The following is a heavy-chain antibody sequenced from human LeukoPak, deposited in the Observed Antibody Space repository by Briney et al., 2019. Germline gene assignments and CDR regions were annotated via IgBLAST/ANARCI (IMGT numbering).Heavy chain of an antibody. V-gene: IGHV3-74*01. CDR1: GFTFSGYW. CDR2: INGDGSST. CDR3: ARGPPWYFDL. J-gene: IGHJ2*01. D-gene: IGHD6-25*01. Sequence: GGSLRLSCAASGFTFSGYWMHWVRQAPGKGLVWVSRINGDGSSTAYADSVKGRFTISRDNAKNTLYLQMNSLTAEDTAVYYCARGPPWYFDLWGRGTLVTVSS.